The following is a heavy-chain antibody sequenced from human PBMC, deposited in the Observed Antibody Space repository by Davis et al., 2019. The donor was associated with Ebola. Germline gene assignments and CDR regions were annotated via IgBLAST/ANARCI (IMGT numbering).Heavy chain of an antibody. Sequence: PGGSLRLSCAASGFTVSTNSMSWVRQAPGKGLEWVAKIKEDGSEKLEVDSVKGRFTISRDNAKDSLYLQMNSLRAEDTAVYYCARGSRNMDVWGQGTTVTVSS. J-gene: IGHJ6*02. CDR3: ARGSRNMDV. V-gene: IGHV3-7*03. CDR1: GFTVSTNS. CDR2: IKEDGSEK.